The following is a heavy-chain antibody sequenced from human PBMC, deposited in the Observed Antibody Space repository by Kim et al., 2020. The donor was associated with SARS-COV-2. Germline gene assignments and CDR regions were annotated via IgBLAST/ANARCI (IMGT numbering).Heavy chain of an antibody. J-gene: IGHJ4*02. V-gene: IGHV3-15*01. CDR3: TTARGGHY. Sequence: DGGTTDYAAPVKGRFTISRDESKNTLYLQMNSLNTEDTAIYYCTTARGGHYWGQGTLVIVSS. D-gene: IGHD3-16*01. CDR2: DGGTT.